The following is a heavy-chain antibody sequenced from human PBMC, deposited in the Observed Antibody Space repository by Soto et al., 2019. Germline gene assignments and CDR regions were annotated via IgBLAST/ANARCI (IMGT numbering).Heavy chain of an antibody. CDR1: GFSVSTRGVG. CDR2: IYWDGDD. Sequence: QITLKESGPTLVKPTQTLTMTCTVSGFSVSTRGVGVGWIRQPPGKALEWVALIYWDGDDRYSPSLKSRLTITTDTAKNLVVLTMTNMDPADTATYCCARQHSGGRYFDYWGQGSLVTVSS. D-gene: IGHD2-21*01. J-gene: IGHJ4*02. V-gene: IGHV2-5*02. CDR3: ARQHSGGRYFDY.